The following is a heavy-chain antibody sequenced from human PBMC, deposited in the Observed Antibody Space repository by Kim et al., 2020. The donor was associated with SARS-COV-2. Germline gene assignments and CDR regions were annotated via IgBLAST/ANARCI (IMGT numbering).Heavy chain of an antibody. CDR3: SRHVTQYYDSSGYYA. CDR1: GYSFTIYW. CDR2: IDPSDSYT. V-gene: IGHV5-10-1*01. Sequence: GESLKISCKGSGYSFTIYWISWVRQMPGKGLEWMGRIDPSDSYTNYSPSFQGHVTISADKSISTAYLQWSSLKASDTAMYYCSRHVTQYYDSSGYYAWGQGTLVTVSS. D-gene: IGHD3-22*01. J-gene: IGHJ5*02.